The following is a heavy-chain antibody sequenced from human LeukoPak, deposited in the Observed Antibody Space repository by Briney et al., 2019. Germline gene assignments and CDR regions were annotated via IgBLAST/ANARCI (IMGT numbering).Heavy chain of an antibody. Sequence: PGWSLRLSCAASGFTFYQHSMRWIRQAPGKGLEWLSYISRTGGAVHYADSVEGRFTISRDNARNSLSLQMNGLRADDRAVYFCARGSSLIGGFDYWGRGTLVTVSS. J-gene: IGHJ4*02. D-gene: IGHD2-8*01. CDR3: ARGSSLIGGFDY. V-gene: IGHV3-11*01. CDR2: ISRTGGAV. CDR1: GFTFYQHS.